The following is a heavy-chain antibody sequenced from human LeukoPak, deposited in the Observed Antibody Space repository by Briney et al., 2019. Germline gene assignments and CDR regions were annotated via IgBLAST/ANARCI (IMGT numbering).Heavy chain of an antibody. Sequence: GGSLRLSCAASGFTFSGYAMSWVRQAPGKGLEWVSAISGSGGGTFYTDSVKGRFTISRDNSENTLYLQMNSLRAEDTAIYYCAKEDLSDGMDVWGQGTTVTVS. V-gene: IGHV3-23*01. J-gene: IGHJ6*02. CDR3: AKEDLSDGMDV. CDR1: GFTFSGYA. CDR2: ISGSGGGT.